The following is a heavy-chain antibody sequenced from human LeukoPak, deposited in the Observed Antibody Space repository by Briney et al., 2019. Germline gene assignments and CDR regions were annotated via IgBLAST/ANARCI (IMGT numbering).Heavy chain of an antibody. CDR3: GRGGGDGYNYYYYYGMDV. D-gene: IGHD5-24*01. CDR2: IYYSGST. J-gene: IGHJ6*02. CDR1: GGSISSYY. Sequence: SGTLSLTCTVSGGSISSYYWSWIRQPPGKGLEWIGYIYYSGSTNYNPSLKSRVTISVDTSKNQFSLKLSSVTAAATAVYYWGRGGGDGYNYYYYYGMDVWGQGTTVTVSS. V-gene: IGHV4-59*01.